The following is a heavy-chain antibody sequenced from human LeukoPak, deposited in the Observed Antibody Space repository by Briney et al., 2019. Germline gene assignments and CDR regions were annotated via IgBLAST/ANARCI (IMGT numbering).Heavy chain of an antibody. CDR1: GFTFSSYW. J-gene: IGHJ6*03. CDR3: ARGWTDGGSYTRHYYYYYMDV. D-gene: IGHD1-26*01. V-gene: IGHV3-7*01. Sequence: GGSLRLSCAASGFTFSSYWMSWVRQAPGKGLEGVANIKQDGSEKYYVDSVKGRFTISRDNAKNSLYLQMNSLRAEDTAVYYCARGWTDGGSYTRHYYYYYMDVWGKGTTVTVSS. CDR2: IKQDGSEK.